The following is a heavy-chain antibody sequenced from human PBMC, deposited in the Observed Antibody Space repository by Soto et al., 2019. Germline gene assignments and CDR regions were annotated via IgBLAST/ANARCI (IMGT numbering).Heavy chain of an antibody. CDR3: ARRTTVVTRIDY. V-gene: IGHV4-34*01. D-gene: IGHD4-17*01. CDR1: GGSFSGYY. CDR2: INHSGST. Sequence: QVQLQQWGAGLLKPSETLSLTCAVYGGSFSGYYWSWIRQPPGKGLEWIGEINHSGSTNYNPSLKSRVTISVDTSKNQFSLKLSSVTAADTAVYYCARRTTVVTRIDYWGQGTLVTVSS. J-gene: IGHJ4*02.